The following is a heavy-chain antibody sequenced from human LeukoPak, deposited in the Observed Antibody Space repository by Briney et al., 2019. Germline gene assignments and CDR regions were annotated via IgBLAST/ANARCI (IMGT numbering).Heavy chain of an antibody. CDR1: GFTFSNAW. J-gene: IGHJ4*02. D-gene: IGHD2-2*01. V-gene: IGHV3-15*01. CDR2: IKRKTDGGTI. CDR3: WPAGIA. Sequence: PGGSLRLSCAASGFTFSNAWMSWVRQAPGKGLEWVGRIKRKTDGGTIDYAAPVKGRFTISRDDSKNTLYLQMNSLKTEDTAVYYCWPAGIAGGQGTLVTVSS.